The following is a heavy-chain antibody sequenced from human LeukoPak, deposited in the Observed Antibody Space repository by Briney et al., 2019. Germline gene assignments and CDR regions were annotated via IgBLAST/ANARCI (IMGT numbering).Heavy chain of an antibody. CDR3: ARDRHSGSYYMDV. Sequence: ASVKVSCKASGYTFNTYGISWVRQAPGQGLEWMGWISDYNGNTRYAQNFQGRVTMTTDTSTSTAYMDLRSLRSDDTAVYYCARDRHSGSYYMDVWGKGTTVTVSS. CDR1: GYTFNTYG. CDR2: ISDYNGNT. V-gene: IGHV1-18*01. D-gene: IGHD5-12*01. J-gene: IGHJ6*03.